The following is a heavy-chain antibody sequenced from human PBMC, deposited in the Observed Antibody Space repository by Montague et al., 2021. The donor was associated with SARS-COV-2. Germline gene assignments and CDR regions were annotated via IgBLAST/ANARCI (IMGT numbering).Heavy chain of an antibody. J-gene: IGHJ4*02. V-gene: IGHV3-9*01. CDR3: AKDIVTETIYEALFDE. Sequence: SLRLSCSASGFDFGEYAMHWVRQTPGKGLEWVSGISWDSDSSDYXDSVKGRFSISRDNAKTSLYLQMNSLRPEDTALYYCAKDIVTETIYEALFDEGGQGTLVTVSS. D-gene: IGHD2-21*02. CDR1: GFDFGEYA. CDR2: ISWDSDSS.